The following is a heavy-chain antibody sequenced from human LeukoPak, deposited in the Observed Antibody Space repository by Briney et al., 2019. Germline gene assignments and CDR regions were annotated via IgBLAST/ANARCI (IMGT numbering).Heavy chain of an antibody. D-gene: IGHD5/OR15-5a*01. CDR3: AKWVVSAY. Sequence: GGSLRLSCAASGFTFSSYGMHWVRKAPGKGLEWVAFIQYDGSNKYYADSVKGRFTISRDNSKNTLYLQMNSLRAEDTAVYYCAKWVVSAYWGQGTLVTVSS. CDR2: IQYDGSNK. V-gene: IGHV3-30*02. J-gene: IGHJ4*02. CDR1: GFTFSSYG.